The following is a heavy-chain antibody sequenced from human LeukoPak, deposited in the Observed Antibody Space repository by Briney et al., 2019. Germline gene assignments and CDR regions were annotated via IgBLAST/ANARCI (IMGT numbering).Heavy chain of an antibody. Sequence: SVKVSCKASGGTFSSYAISWVRQAPGQGLEWMGGIIPIFGTANYAQKFQGRVTITADESTSTAYMELSSLKSEDTAVYYCARDLTTYYYDSSGYINWFDPWGQGTLVTVSS. D-gene: IGHD3-22*01. J-gene: IGHJ5*02. CDR3: ARDLTTYYYDSSGYINWFDP. CDR1: GGTFSSYA. CDR2: IIPIFGTA. V-gene: IGHV1-69*13.